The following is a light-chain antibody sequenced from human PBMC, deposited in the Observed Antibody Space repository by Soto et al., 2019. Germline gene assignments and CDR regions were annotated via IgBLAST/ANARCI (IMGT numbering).Light chain of an antibody. J-gene: IGKJ1*01. Sequence: DIQMTQSPSTLSASVGDRVTITCRASQSISSWLAWYQQKPGKAPKLLIYKASTLQSGVPSRFSGSGSVTEFTLAISSLQPDDSATSYCQQYNDNWTFGQGTKVEIK. CDR1: QSISSW. CDR2: KAS. V-gene: IGKV1-5*03. CDR3: QQYNDNWT.